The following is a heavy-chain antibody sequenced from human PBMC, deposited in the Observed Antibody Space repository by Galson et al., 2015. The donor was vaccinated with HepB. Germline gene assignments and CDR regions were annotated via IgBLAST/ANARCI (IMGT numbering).Heavy chain of an antibody. V-gene: IGHV3-23*01. D-gene: IGHD2-2*01. J-gene: IGHJ5*02. CDR3: AKSQDIVVVPAAREYNWFDP. CDR1: GFTFSSYA. Sequence: SLRLSCAASGFTFSSYAMSWVRQAPGKGLEWVSAISGSGGSTYYADSVKGRFTISRDNSKNTLYLQMNSLRAEDTAVYYCAKSQDIVVVPAAREYNWFDPWGQGTLVTVSS. CDR2: ISGSGGST.